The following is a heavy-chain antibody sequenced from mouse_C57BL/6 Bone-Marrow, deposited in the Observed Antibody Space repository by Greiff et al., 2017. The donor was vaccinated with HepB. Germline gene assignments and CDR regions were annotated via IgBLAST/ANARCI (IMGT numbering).Heavy chain of an antibody. CDR1: GFNIKDDY. CDR3: TTGLRRRTWFAY. J-gene: IGHJ3*01. V-gene: IGHV14-4*01. Sequence: EVQLQQSGAELVRPGASVKLSCTASGFNIKDDYMHWVKQRPEQGLEWIGWIDPENGDTEYASKFQGKATITADTSSNTAYLQLSSLASEDTAVYYWTTGLRRRTWFAYWGQGTLVTVSA. CDR2: IDPENGDT. D-gene: IGHD2-2*01.